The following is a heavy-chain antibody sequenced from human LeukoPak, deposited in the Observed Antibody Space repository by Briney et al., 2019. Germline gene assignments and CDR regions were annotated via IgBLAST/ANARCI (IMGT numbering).Heavy chain of an antibody. J-gene: IGHJ5*02. D-gene: IGHD2-2*01. CDR2: IYYSGST. CDR1: GGSISSYY. V-gene: IGHV4-59*08. Sequence: SETLSLTCTVSGGSISSYYWSWIRQPPGKGLEWIGYIYYSGSTNYNPSLKSRVTISVDTSKNQFSLKLSSVTAADTAVYYCARQGDIVVVPAAARWDSWFDPWGQGTLVTVSS. CDR3: ARQGDIVVVPAAARWDSWFDP.